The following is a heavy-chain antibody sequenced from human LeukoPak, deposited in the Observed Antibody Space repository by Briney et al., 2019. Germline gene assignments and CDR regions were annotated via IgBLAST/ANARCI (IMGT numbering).Heavy chain of an antibody. J-gene: IGHJ4*02. V-gene: IGHV3-21*01. CDR1: RFTFSSYS. Sequence: PGGSLRLSCAASRFTFSSYSMNWVRQAPGRGLEWVSSISSSSSYIYYADSVKGRFTISRDNAKNSLYLQMNSLRAEDTAVYYCARTPFPMSHSSGYVDYWGQGTLVTVSS. CDR2: ISSSSSYI. D-gene: IGHD3-22*01. CDR3: ARTPFPMSHSSGYVDY.